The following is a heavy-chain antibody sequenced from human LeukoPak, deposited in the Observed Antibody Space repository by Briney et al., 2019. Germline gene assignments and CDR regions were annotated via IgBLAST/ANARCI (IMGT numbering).Heavy chain of an antibody. CDR3: AKVLSDFWSGYSLLNYYYYGMDV. CDR2: ISGSGGST. J-gene: IGHJ6*02. Sequence: GGSLRLSCAASGFTFSSYAMSWVRQAPGKGLEWVSAISGSGGSTYYADSVKGRFTISRDNSKNTLYLQMNSLRAEDTAVYYCAKVLSDFWSGYSLLNYYYYGMDVWGQGTTVTVSS. V-gene: IGHV3-23*01. CDR1: GFTFSSYA. D-gene: IGHD3-3*01.